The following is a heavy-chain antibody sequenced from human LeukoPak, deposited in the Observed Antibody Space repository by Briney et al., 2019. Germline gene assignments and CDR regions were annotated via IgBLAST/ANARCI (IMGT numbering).Heavy chain of an antibody. CDR3: AELGITMIGGV. Sequence: GGSLRLSCAASGFTFSSHWMHWVRQAPGKGLVWVSRINSDGSSTSYADSVKGRFTISRDNAKNTLYLQRNSLRAEDTAVYYCAELGITMIGGVWGKGTTVTISS. D-gene: IGHD3-10*02. V-gene: IGHV3-74*01. CDR1: GFTFSSHW. J-gene: IGHJ6*04. CDR2: INSDGSST.